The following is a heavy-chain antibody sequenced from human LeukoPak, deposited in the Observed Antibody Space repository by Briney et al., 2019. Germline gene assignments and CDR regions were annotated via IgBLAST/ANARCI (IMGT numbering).Heavy chain of an antibody. CDR1: GYTLTELS. V-gene: IGHV1-24*01. CDR2: FDPEDGET. CDR3: ATATMVRGVIDY. Sequence: EASVKVSCKVSGYTLTELSMHWVRQAPGKGLEWMGGFDPEDGETIYAQKFQGRVTMTEDTSTDTAYMELSSLRSEDTAVYYCATATMVRGVIDYWGQGTLVTVSS. D-gene: IGHD3-10*01. J-gene: IGHJ4*02.